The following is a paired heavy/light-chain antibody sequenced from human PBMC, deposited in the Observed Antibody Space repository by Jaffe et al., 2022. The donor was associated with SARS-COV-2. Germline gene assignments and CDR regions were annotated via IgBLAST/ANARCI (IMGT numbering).Light chain of an antibody. Sequence: DIQLTQSPSFLSASVGDRVTITCRASQGISSYLAWYQQKPGKAPKLLIYVASTLQSGVPSRFSGSGSGTEFTLTISSLQPEDFATYYCQQHNSYPITFGQGTRLEIK. CDR3: QQHNSYPIT. CDR1: QGISSY. V-gene: IGKV1-9*01. CDR2: VAS. J-gene: IGKJ5*01.
Heavy chain of an antibody. D-gene: IGHD3-10*01. Sequence: QVTLKESGPVLVKPTETLTLTCTVSGFSLSNARMGVSWIRQPPGKALEWLAHIFSNDEKSYSTSLKSRLIISKDTSKSQVVLTMTNMDPVDTATYYCARIPLWFGELITYYYGMDVWGQGTTVTVSS. CDR3: ARIPLWFGELITYYYGMDV. V-gene: IGHV2-26*01. CDR2: IFSNDEK. J-gene: IGHJ6*02. CDR1: GFSLSNARMG.